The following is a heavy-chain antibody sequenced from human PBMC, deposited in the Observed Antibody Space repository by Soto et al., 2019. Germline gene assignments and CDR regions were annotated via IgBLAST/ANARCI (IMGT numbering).Heavy chain of an antibody. J-gene: IGHJ5*02. CDR1: GYTFTGYY. V-gene: IGHV1-2*04. CDR3: AREGGVGYCSSTSCYGGPWFDP. D-gene: IGHD2-2*01. Sequence: QVQLVQSGAEVKKPGASVKVSCKASGYTFTGYYMHWVRQAPGQGLEWMGWINPNSGGTNYAQKFQGWVTMTRDTAISTANMELSRLRSDDTAVYYCAREGGVGYCSSTSCYGGPWFDPWGQGTLVTVSS. CDR2: INPNSGGT.